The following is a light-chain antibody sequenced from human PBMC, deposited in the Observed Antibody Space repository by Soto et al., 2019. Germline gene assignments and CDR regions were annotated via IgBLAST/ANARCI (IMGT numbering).Light chain of an antibody. CDR1: SSDVGGYNY. CDR3: SSYTSSTTPDV. V-gene: IGLV2-14*01. CDR2: EVS. J-gene: IGLJ1*01. Sequence: QSVLTQPASVSGAPGQSITISCTGTSSDVGGYNYVSWYQQHPGKAPKLMIYEVSNRPSGVSNRFSGSKSGNTASLTISGLQAEEVADYYCSSYTSSTTPDVFGTGTK.